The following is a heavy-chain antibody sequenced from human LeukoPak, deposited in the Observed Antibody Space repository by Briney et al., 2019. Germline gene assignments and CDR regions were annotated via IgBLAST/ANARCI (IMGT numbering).Heavy chain of an antibody. J-gene: IGHJ4*02. V-gene: IGHV3-21*01. D-gene: IGHD3-3*01. CDR2: ISSSSSYI. Sequence: NAGGSLRLSCAASGFTFSSYSMNWVRQAPGKGLEWVSSISSSSSYIYYADSVKGRFTISRDNAKNSLYLQMNSLRAEDTAVYYCARDYDFWSGYLGYWGQGTLVTVPS. CDR3: ARDYDFWSGYLGY. CDR1: GFTFSSYS.